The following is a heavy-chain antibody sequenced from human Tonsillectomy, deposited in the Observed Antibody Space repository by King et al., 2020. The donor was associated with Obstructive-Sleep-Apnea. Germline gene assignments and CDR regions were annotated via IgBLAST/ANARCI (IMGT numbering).Heavy chain of an antibody. CDR1: GGSIGSGGFY. CDR2: IYIGETS. CDR3: ARDHDRERGIFDY. D-gene: IGHD3-10*02. J-gene: IGHJ4*02. Sequence: HVQLQESGPGLVTPSQTLSLTCTVSGGSIGSGGFYLSWIRQLPGRDLEWIGYIYIGETSYYNPSLESRVTIAPGTSKDQFSLKLTSVTAADTAVYYCARDHDRERGIFDYWGQGTLVTVSS. V-gene: IGHV4-31*03.